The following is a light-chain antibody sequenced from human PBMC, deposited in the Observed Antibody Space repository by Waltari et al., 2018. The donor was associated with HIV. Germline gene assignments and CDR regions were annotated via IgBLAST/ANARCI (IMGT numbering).Light chain of an antibody. J-gene: IGLJ3*02. CDR3: VLYMGGGIWV. CDR2: STN. CDR1: SGSVSTKYY. V-gene: IGLV8-61*01. Sequence: QTVVTQEPSFSVSPGGTVTLTCGLNSGSVSTKYYTSWYQQTPGQTPRTLIYSTNTRSSGVPDRFSGSILGNKAALTITGAQADDESDYYCVLYMGGGIWVFGGGTKVTVL.